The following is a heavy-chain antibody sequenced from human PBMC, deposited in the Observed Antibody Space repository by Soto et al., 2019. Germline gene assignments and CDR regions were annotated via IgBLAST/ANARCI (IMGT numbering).Heavy chain of an antibody. CDR1: GGSISSGDYY. V-gene: IGHV4-30-4*01. D-gene: IGHD2-2*02. J-gene: IGHJ4*02. CDR2: IYYSGST. Sequence: QVQLQESGPGLVKPSQTLSLTCTVSGGSISSGDYYWSWIRQPPGKGLEWIGYIYYSGSTYYNPSLKSRVTISVDTSKNQFSLKLSSVTAADTAVYYCAGGGVPAAIHYYFDYWGQGTLVTVSS. CDR3: AGGGVPAAIHYYFDY.